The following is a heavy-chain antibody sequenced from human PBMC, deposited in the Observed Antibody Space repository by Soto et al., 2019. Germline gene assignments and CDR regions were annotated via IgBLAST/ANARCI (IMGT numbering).Heavy chain of an antibody. CDR1: GGTFSSYA. Sequence: ASVKVSCKASGGTFSSYAISWVRQAPGQGLEWMGGIIPIFGTANYAQKFQGRVTITADESTSTAYMELSSLRSEDTAVYYCARPHRAYWGGDCYSLEGWGQGTQVTGS. CDR2: IIPIFGTA. D-gene: IGHD2-21*02. V-gene: IGHV1-69*13. CDR3: ARPHRAYWGGDCYSLEG. J-gene: IGHJ4*02.